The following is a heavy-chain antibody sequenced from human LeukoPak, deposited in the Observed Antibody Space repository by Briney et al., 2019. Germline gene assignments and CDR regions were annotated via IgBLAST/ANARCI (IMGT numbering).Heavy chain of an antibody. J-gene: IGHJ3*02. V-gene: IGHV4-39*01. CDR3: ARHRGKSSRILDAFDI. Sequence: SETLSLTCTVSGGSISSSSNYWGWIRQPPGKGLEWIGSIHYGGSTYYNPSLKSRVTISVDTSKNQFSLKLSSVTAADTAVYYCARHRGKSSRILDAFDIWGQGTMVTVSS. CDR1: GGSISSSSNY. CDR2: IHYGGST. D-gene: IGHD3-10*01.